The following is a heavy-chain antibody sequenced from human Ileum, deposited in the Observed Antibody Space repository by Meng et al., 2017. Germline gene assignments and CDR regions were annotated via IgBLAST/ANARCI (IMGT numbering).Heavy chain of an antibody. Sequence: GSLRLSCAVSGFTFSRYNMHWVRQAPGKGLEWVAIISSDGSNKFNADSVEGRFTISRDNSKNTLYLQMSSLRAEDTAVYYCARGPYYDSPYSYSYDAFDIWGQGTMVTVSS. V-gene: IGHV3-30*15. D-gene: IGHD3-22*01. CDR2: ISSDGSNK. CDR3: ARGPYYDSPYSYSYDAFDI. J-gene: IGHJ3*02. CDR1: GFTFSRYN.